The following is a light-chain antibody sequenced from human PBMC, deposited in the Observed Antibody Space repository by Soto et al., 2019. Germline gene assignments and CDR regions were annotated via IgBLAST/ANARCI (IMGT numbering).Light chain of an antibody. V-gene: IGKV3-15*01. CDR2: GAS. Sequence: EIVMTQSPATLSVSPGERATLSCRASQSVSGNLAWYQQKPGQAPRLLIYGASTRATGIPGRFSGSGSGTEFTLTISSLQSEDFAVYYCQQYNNWPPWTFGQGTKVEIK. CDR3: QQYNNWPPWT. CDR1: QSVSGN. J-gene: IGKJ1*01.